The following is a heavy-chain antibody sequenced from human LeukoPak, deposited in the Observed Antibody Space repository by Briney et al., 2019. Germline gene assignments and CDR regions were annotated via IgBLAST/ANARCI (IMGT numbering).Heavy chain of an antibody. CDR1: HVSISTYY. CDR2: IHYSGST. Sequence: SETLSLTCTVSHVSISTYYWSWIRQPPGKGLEWMGYIHYSGSTNYNPSLKSRVTISVDASKKQLSLMLRSVTAADTAVYYCARAIYGSGHGWFDTWGQGRLVTVSS. CDR3: ARAIYGSGHGWFDT. D-gene: IGHD3-10*01. V-gene: IGHV4-59*01. J-gene: IGHJ5*02.